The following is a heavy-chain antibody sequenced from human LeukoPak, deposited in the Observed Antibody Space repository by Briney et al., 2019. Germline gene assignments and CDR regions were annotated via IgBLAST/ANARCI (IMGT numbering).Heavy chain of an antibody. CDR1: GFTFSSYS. J-gene: IGHJ4*02. CDR3: ARGLIVATYYFDY. Sequence: PGGSLRLSCAASGFTFSSYSMNWVRQAPGKGLEWVSYISSSSSTIYYADSVKGRFTISRDNAKNSLYLQMNSLRAEDTAVYYFARGLIVATYYFDYWGQGTLVTVSS. V-gene: IGHV3-48*01. CDR2: ISSSSSTI. D-gene: IGHD5-12*01.